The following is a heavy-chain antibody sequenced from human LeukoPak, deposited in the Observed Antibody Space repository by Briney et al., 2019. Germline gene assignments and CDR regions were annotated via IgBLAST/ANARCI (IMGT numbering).Heavy chain of an antibody. V-gene: IGHV3-23*01. J-gene: IGHJ4*02. Sequence: GGSLRLSCAASGFTFSSYAMSWVRQAPGKGLEWVSVISGSGGSTYNVDSVKGRFTISRDNSKNTLYLQMNSLRAEDTAVYYCAKGSDYYDSSGYYDYWGQGTLVTVSS. CDR2: ISGSGGST. CDR3: AKGSDYYDSSGYYDY. D-gene: IGHD3-22*01. CDR1: GFTFSSYA.